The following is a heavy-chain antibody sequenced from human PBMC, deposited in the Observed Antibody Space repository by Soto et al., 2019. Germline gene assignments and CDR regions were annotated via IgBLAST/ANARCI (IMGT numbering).Heavy chain of an antibody. CDR2: ISGHSGTT. Sequence: QVQLVQSGGEVKMPGASVKVSCKATGYTFTSYRISWVRQAPGQGLEWMGWISGHSGTTNNAQKFQDRVTMTTDTSTSTTYMELRSLRSDDTAVYYCARDRQNYGSFDFWGQGTLVTVSS. J-gene: IGHJ4*02. CDR1: GYTFTSYR. D-gene: IGHD4-17*01. V-gene: IGHV1-18*01. CDR3: ARDRQNYGSFDF.